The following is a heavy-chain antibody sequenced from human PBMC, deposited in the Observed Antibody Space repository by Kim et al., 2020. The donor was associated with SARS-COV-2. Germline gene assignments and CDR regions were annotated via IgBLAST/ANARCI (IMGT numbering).Heavy chain of an antibody. V-gene: IGHV3-21*01. Sequence: GGSLRLSCAASGFTFSSYSMNWVRQAPGKGLEWVSSISSSSSYIYYADSVKGRFTISRDNAKNSLYLQMNSLRAEDTAVYYCARGRHAWKQTGHVMDVWGQGTPVTVSS. CDR3: ARGRHAWKQTGHVMDV. CDR2: ISSSSSYI. CDR1: GFTFSSYS. J-gene: IGHJ6*02. D-gene: IGHD1-1*01.